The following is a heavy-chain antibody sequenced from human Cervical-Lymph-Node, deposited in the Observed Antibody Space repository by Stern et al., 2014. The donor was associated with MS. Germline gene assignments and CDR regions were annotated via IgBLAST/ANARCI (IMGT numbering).Heavy chain of an antibody. CDR1: GYTFTKCY. Sequence: VQLVQSGADVKEPGASVKVSCKASGYTFTKCYLHWVRQAPGQGLEWMGWINPSSGDTRIAQNFQGRVAMTRDTSISTVYLELSGLTIDDTAVYYCTRGRELESDSSILEGFWGQGSQVTVSS. J-gene: IGHJ4*02. D-gene: IGHD1-1*01. CDR2: INPSSGDT. V-gene: IGHV1-2*02. CDR3: TRGRELESDSSILEGF.